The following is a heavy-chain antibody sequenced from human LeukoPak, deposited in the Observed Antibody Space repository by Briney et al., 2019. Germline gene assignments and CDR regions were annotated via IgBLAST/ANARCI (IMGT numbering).Heavy chain of an antibody. CDR3: VRGCTYCNWKTWFDP. CDR2: IGTLHDA. CDR1: GFTFNVYD. Sequence: GGSLRLSCVTSGFTFNVYDMHWVRQAKGKGLEWVSAIGTLHDAYYPDSVKGRFTISRENAGNSLYLQVNSLTAGDTAVYYCVRGCTYCNWKTWFDPWGQGTLVTVSS. V-gene: IGHV3-13*01. D-gene: IGHD2/OR15-2a*01. J-gene: IGHJ5*02.